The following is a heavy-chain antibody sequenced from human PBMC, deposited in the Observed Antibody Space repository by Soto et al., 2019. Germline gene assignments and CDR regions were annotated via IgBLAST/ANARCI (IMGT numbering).Heavy chain of an antibody. Sequence: GGSLRLSCAASGFTFSSYAMSWVRQAPGKGLEWVSAISGSGGSTYYADSVKGRFTISRDNAKNSLYLQMNSLRAEDTAVYYCARDRKYSYGYLPHYYYGMDVWGQGTTVTVSS. V-gene: IGHV3-23*01. CDR2: ISGSGGST. J-gene: IGHJ6*02. CDR3: ARDRKYSYGYLPHYYYGMDV. CDR1: GFTFSSYA. D-gene: IGHD5-18*01.